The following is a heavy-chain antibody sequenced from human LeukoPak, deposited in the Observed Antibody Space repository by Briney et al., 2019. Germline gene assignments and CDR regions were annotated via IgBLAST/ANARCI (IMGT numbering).Heavy chain of an antibody. D-gene: IGHD4-11*01. V-gene: IGHV3-30*02. CDR3: AKDGGSSNYLHYYYYTDV. Sequence: SGGSLRLSCAASGFTFSSYGMHWVRQAPGKGLEWVAVIWYGGSNKYYADSVKGRFTISRDNSKNTLYLQMNSLRAEDTAVYYCAKDGGSSNYLHYYYYTDVWGKGTTVTVSS. J-gene: IGHJ6*03. CDR1: GFTFSSYG. CDR2: IWYGGSNK.